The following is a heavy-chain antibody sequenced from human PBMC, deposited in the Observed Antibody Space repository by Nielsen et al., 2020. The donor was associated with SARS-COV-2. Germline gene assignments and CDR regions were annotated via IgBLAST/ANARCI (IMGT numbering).Heavy chain of an antibody. Sequence: GESLKISCAASGFTFSNNWMHWVRQAPGKGLVWVSRITSDGSRTTYADSVQGRFTISRDNAKNSLSLQMNSLRVEDTAVYYCARVEGSSWYFDYWGQGTLVTVSS. D-gene: IGHD6-13*01. V-gene: IGHV3-74*01. CDR2: ITSDGSRT. J-gene: IGHJ4*02. CDR1: GFTFSNNW. CDR3: ARVEGSSWYFDY.